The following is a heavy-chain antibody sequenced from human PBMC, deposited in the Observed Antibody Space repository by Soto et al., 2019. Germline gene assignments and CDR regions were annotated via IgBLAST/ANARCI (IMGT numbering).Heavy chain of an antibody. CDR2: IYSSGNT. D-gene: IGHD3-3*01. Sequence: TSETLSLTCSVSGGTISGYYWTWIRQPAGKGLEWIGRIYSSGNTKYNPSLQSRVTMSLGTSNNQFSLRLTSVTAADTAVYYCARGQRFSDWFDPWGQGTLVTVSS. CDR1: GGTISGYY. V-gene: IGHV4-4*07. CDR3: ARGQRFSDWFDP. J-gene: IGHJ5*02.